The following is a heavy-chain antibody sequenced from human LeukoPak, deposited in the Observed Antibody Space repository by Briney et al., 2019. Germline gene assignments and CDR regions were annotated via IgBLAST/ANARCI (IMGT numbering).Heavy chain of an antibody. Sequence: SETLSLTCTVSGGSISIYYWSWIRQPPGKGLEWIGYIYYSGSTNYNPSLKSRVTISVDTSKNQFSLRLSSVTAADTAVYYCARHQRVAESNWFDPWGHGTLVSVSS. CDR3: ARHQRVAESNWFDP. CDR2: IYYSGST. CDR1: GGSISIYY. D-gene: IGHD2-15*01. J-gene: IGHJ5*02. V-gene: IGHV4-59*08.